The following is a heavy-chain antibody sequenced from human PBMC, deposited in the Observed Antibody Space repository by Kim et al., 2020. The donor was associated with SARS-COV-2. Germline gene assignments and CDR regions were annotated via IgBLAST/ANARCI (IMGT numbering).Heavy chain of an antibody. D-gene: IGHD3-22*01. V-gene: IGHV5-10-1*01. Sequence: PSFQGHVTISADKSISTAYLQWSSLKASDTAMYYCARSDYYDSSGYSFDYWGQGTLVTVSS. J-gene: IGHJ4*02. CDR3: ARSDYYDSSGYSFDY.